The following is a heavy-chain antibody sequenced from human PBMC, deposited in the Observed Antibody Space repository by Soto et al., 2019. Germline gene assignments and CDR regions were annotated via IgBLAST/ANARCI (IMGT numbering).Heavy chain of an antibody. J-gene: IGHJ3*01. V-gene: IGHV1-3*01. CDR3: ARYIVSVGPRAKDGFDV. D-gene: IGHD1-26*01. CDR2: INPANGNT. Sequence: QVQLVQSGAELKKPGAEVNISCQASGFTFSDTLINWVRQGPGQRLEWMGWINPANGNTRYSESFQGRVTISSLSSASTAYVALSDLTSEDTSVYYCARYIVSVGPRAKDGFDVWGQGTRINVSS. CDR1: GFTFSDTL.